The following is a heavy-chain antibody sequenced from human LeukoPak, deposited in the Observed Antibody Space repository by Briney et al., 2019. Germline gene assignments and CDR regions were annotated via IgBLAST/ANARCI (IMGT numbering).Heavy chain of an antibody. CDR1: GGSITTYH. CDR2: IYNSGSA. D-gene: IGHD6-19*01. CDR3: PRAPVTGHWYFDL. J-gene: IGHJ2*01. Sequence: SETLSLTCSVSGGSITTYHWSWIRQPPGKGLEWIGYIYNSGSANYKPSPKSRLTISVDTSKNHFSLKLNSVTAADTAVYYCPRAPVTGHWYFDLWGRGTLVTVSS. V-gene: IGHV4-59*01.